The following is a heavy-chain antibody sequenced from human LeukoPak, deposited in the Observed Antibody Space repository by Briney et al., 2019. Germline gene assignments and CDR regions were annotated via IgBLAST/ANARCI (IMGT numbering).Heavy chain of an antibody. CDR3: ARDHSGTYYYY. D-gene: IGHD1-26*01. CDR2: INPSGGST. V-gene: IGHV1-46*01. CDR1: GYTFTSYY. Sequence: ASVKVSCKASGYTFTSYYMHWVRQAPGQGLEWMGIINPSGGSTSYAQNFQGRVTMTRDTSTNTVYMELSSLRSDDTAVYYCARDHSGTYYYYWGQGTLVTVSS. J-gene: IGHJ4*02.